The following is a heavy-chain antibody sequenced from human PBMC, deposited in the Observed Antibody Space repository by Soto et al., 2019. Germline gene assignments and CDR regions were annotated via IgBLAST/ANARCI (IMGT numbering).Heavy chain of an antibody. J-gene: IGHJ4*02. D-gene: IGHD3-10*01. V-gene: IGHV3-7*03. CDR1: LFTFIIYW. CDR2: IKQDGSEK. Sequence: LSFSSSLFTFIIYWMSWVRQAPGKGLEWVANIKQDGSEKYYVDSVKGRFTISRDNAKNSLYLQMNSLKAEDTAVYYCARGYYYGSRWGQGTLVTVSS. CDR3: ARGYYYGSR.